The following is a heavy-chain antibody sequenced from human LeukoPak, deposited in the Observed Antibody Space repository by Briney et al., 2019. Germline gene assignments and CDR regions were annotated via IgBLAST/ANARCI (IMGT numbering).Heavy chain of an antibody. CDR3: ARHEYQVFPPANWFDP. V-gene: IGHV4-39*02. CDR2: FHYGGSA. J-gene: IGHJ5*02. Sequence: SETLSLTCTVSGDSVSSSNFFWGWIRQPPGKGLEWIGSFHYGGSAFYNPSLKSRVTISVDTSNNHFSLKLTSVTAADSAVYYCARHEYQVFPPANWFDPWGQGTLATVSS. CDR1: GDSVSSSNFF. D-gene: IGHD6-6*01.